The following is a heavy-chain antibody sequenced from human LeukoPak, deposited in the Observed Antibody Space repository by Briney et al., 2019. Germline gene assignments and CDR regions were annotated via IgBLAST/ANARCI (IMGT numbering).Heavy chain of an antibody. CDR1: GFTFSSHG. V-gene: IGHV3-23*01. CDR2: ISPSGGIT. CDR3: AKDDDWGRYKH. D-gene: IGHD3-16*01. J-gene: IGHJ1*01. Sequence: GGSLRLSCAASGFTFSSHGMNWVRQAPGKGLEWISGISPSGGITYYTDSVKGRFTISRDNSKNTQSLQMNSLRAEDTAVYYCAKDDDWGRYKHWGQGTLVTVSS.